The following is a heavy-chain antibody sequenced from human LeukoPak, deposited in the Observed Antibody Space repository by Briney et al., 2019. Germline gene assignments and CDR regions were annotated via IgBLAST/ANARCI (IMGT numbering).Heavy chain of an antibody. CDR3: VKDVLFAVGDAFDI. CDR1: GFTFDDYG. CDR2: INWNGGST. V-gene: IGHV3-20*04. J-gene: IGHJ3*02. Sequence: GGSLRLSCAASGFTFDDYGMSWVRQAPGKGLEWVSGINWNGGSTGYADSVKGRFTISRDNAKNSLYLQMNSLSAEDTAVYYCVKDVLFAVGDAFDIWGQGTMVTVSS. D-gene: IGHD3-10*02.